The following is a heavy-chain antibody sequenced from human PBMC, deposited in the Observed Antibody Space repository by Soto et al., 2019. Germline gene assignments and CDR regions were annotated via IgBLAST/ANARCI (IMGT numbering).Heavy chain of an antibody. J-gene: IGHJ4*02. CDR2: IYYSGST. D-gene: IGHD3-9*01. CDR3: ARTLPIDYDILTGYYNPYYFDY. V-gene: IGHV4-31*03. Sequence: SETLSLTCTVSGGSISSGGYYWSWIRQHPGKGLEWIGCIYYSGSTYYNPSLKSRVTISVDTSKNQFSLKLSSVTAADTAVYYCARTLPIDYDILTGYYNPYYFDYWGQGTLVTVSS. CDR1: GGSISSGGYY.